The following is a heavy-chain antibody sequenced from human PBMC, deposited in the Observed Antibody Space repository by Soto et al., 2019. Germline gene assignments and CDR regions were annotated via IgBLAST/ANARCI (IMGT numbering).Heavy chain of an antibody. J-gene: IGHJ6*02. CDR1: GFTFNIYW. V-gene: IGHV3-74*01. CDR3: ARGIRNYYGVDV. Sequence: EVQVVESGGGLIQPGGPLRLSCVASGFTFNIYWMHWVRQAPGKGLVWVSRIKFDESTTSYADSVKGRFTISRDNAKNTVFLQMNSLRADDTGVYYCARGIRNYYGVDVWGQGTTVTVSS. CDR2: IKFDESTT. D-gene: IGHD5-18*01.